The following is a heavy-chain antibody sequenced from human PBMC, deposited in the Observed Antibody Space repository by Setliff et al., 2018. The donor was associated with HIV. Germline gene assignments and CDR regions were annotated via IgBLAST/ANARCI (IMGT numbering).Heavy chain of an antibody. CDR1: GGSFSGYF. V-gene: IGHV4-34*01. CDR3: ARGGRSTVTQWAWFDP. J-gene: IGHJ5*02. D-gene: IGHD4-17*01. CDR2: FRHSGNT. Sequence: PSETLSLTCAVYGGSFSGYFWSWIRQSPGKGLEWIGEFRHSGNTNINPSLKSRVTISGDTTKNQISLKSTSVTAADTAVYYCARGGRSTVTQWAWFDPWGQGTLVTVS.